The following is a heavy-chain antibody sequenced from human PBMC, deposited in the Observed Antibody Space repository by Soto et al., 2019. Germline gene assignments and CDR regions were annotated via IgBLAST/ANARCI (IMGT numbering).Heavy chain of an antibody. D-gene: IGHD6-13*01. CDR3: ARDLGQQLVLDWFDP. V-gene: IGHV4-4*07. Sequence: ETLSLTCTVSGGSISSYYWSWIRQPAGKGLEWIGRIYTSGSTNYNPSLKSRVTMSVDTSKNQFSLKLSSVTAADTAVYYCARDLGQQLVLDWFDPWGQGTLVTVSS. J-gene: IGHJ5*02. CDR2: IYTSGST. CDR1: GGSISSYY.